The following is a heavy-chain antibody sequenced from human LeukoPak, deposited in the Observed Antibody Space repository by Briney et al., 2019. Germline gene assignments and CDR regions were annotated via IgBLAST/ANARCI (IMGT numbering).Heavy chain of an antibody. J-gene: IGHJ4*02. V-gene: IGHV3-23*01. CDR3: AKHQGVDYYDSSGYFYGYFDY. CDR1: GFTFSSYA. CDR2: ISGSGGST. Sequence: GGSLRLSCAASGFTFSSYAMSWVRQAPGKGLEWVSAISGSGGSTYYADSVKGRFTISRDNSKNTLYLQMNSLRAEDTAVYYCAKHQGVDYYDSSGYFYGYFDYWGQGTLVTVSS. D-gene: IGHD3-22*01.